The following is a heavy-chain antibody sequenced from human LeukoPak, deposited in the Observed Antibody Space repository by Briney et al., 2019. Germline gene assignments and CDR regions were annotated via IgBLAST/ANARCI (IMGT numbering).Heavy chain of an antibody. CDR3: AELGITMIGGV. CDR1: GFTVTTNY. J-gene: IGHJ6*04. V-gene: IGHV3-11*04. Sequence: GGSLRLSCAASGFTVTTNYMSWVRQAPGKGLEWVSYISSSGSTIYYADSVKGRFTISRDNAKNSLYLQMNSLRAEDTAVYYCAELGITMIGGVWGKGTTVTISS. CDR2: ISSSGSTI. D-gene: IGHD3-10*02.